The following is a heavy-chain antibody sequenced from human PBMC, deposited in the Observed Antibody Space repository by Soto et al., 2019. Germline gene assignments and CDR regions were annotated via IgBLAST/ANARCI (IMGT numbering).Heavy chain of an antibody. J-gene: IGHJ4*02. V-gene: IGHV3-11*01. CDR2: ISSSGSTI. D-gene: IGHD5-18*01. CDR3: ARIMVDTAMVYFDY. Sequence: GGSLRLSCAASGFTFSDYYMSWIRQAPGKGLEWVSYISSSGSTIYYADSVKGRFTISRDNAKNSLYLQMNSLRAEDKAVYSCARIMVDTAMVYFDYWGLGSLVTVSS. CDR1: GFTFSDYY.